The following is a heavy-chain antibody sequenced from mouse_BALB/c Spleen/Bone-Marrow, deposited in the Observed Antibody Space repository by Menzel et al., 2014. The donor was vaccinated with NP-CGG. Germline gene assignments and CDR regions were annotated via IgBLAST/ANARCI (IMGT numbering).Heavy chain of an antibody. J-gene: IGHJ2*01. Sequence: VKLVESGAELVRPGSSVKISCKASGYEFSSYWMNWVKQRPGQGLEWIGQIWPGDGDTNYNGKFKGKATLTADKSSSTTYTQLSSLTSEVSAVYFCARWDYGNRGEFYFDYWGQGTTHTVPS. CDR3: ARWDYGNRGEFYFDY. CDR2: IWPGDGDT. D-gene: IGHD1-1*01. CDR1: GYEFSSYW. V-gene: IGHV1-80*01.